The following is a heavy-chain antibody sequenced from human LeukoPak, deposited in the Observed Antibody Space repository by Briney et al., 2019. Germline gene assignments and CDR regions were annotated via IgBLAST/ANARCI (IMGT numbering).Heavy chain of an antibody. Sequence: SQTLSLTCTVSGGSISSGSYYWSWIRQPAGKGLEWIGRIYTSGSTNYNPSLKSRVTISVDTSKNQFSLKLSSVTAADTAVYYCARAAGAPGYSSSWYYFDYWGQGTLVTVSS. V-gene: IGHV4-61*02. J-gene: IGHJ4*02. CDR2: IYTSGST. CDR1: GGSISSGSYY. CDR3: ARAAGAPGYSSSWYYFDY. D-gene: IGHD6-13*01.